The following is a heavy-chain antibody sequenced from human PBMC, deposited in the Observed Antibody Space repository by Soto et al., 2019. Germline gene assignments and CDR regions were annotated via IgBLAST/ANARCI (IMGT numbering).Heavy chain of an antibody. Sequence: QVQLVQAGVEVKKPGSSVKVSCKASGGTFSSYAISWVRQAPGQGLEWMGGIIPIFGTANYAQKFQGRVTITADESTSTAYMELSRLRSEDTAVYYCARLPVADLYRDYWGQGTLVTVSS. CDR1: GGTFSSYA. CDR3: ARLPVADLYRDY. D-gene: IGHD6-19*01. J-gene: IGHJ4*02. V-gene: IGHV1-69*12. CDR2: IIPIFGTA.